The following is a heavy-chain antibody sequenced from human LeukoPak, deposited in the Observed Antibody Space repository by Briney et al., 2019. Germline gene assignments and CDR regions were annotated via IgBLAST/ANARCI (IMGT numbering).Heavy chain of an antibody. CDR3: ARDGEMARASYFDY. D-gene: IGHD5-24*01. V-gene: IGHV3-48*03. Sequence: PGGSLRLSCAASGFTFSSYEMNWVRQAPGKGLEWVSYISSSGSTIYYADSVKGRFTISRGNAKNSLYLQMNSLRAEDTAVYYCARDGEMARASYFDYWGQGTLVTVSS. CDR2: ISSSGSTI. CDR1: GFTFSSYE. J-gene: IGHJ4*02.